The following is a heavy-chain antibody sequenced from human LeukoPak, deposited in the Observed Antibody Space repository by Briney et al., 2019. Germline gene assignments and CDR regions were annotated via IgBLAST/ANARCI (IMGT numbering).Heavy chain of an antibody. D-gene: IGHD6-19*01. CDR1: GFTFSNAW. CDR2: IKSKPDGGTI. Sequence: GGSLRLSCAASGFTFSNAWMNWVRQAPGKGLECAARIKSKPDGGTIDYAAPVKGRFTISRDDSKNTLYLQMNSLKSEDTAVYYCTTLSIVVAGNWGQGTLVTVSS. V-gene: IGHV3-15*01. CDR3: TTLSIVVAGN. J-gene: IGHJ4*02.